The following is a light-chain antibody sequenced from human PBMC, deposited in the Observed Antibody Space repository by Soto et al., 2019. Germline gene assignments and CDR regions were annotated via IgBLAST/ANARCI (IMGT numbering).Light chain of an antibody. Sequence: DVVMTQSPLSLPVTLGQPASISCRSSQSLAYVDGNTYLNWFQQRPGQSPRRLIYQVSNRDSGVPDRFRGSGSGTDFTLKISRVEADDVGVYYCMQGTHWPPYTFGQGTKLEIK. J-gene: IGKJ2*01. CDR1: QSLAYVDGNTY. V-gene: IGKV2-30*01. CDR2: QVS. CDR3: MQGTHWPPYT.